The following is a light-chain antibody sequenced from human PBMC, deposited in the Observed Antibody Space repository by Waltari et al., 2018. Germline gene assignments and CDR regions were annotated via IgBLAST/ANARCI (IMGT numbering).Light chain of an antibody. CDR3: QQYNGYFTWT. CDR1: QGVSTY. Sequence: AIRMTQSPSSLSASIGDRVTLSCRASQGVSTYLAWYQQKPGKAPSLLIPAASTLQTGVPSRFSGSGTGTDFTLTINSLQPDDFATYYCQQYNGYFTWTFGQGTKVEIK. V-gene: IGKV1-8*01. CDR2: AAS. J-gene: IGKJ1*01.